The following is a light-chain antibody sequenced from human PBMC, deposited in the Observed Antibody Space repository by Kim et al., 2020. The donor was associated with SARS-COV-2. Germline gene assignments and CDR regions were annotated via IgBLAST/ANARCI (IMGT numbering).Light chain of an antibody. J-gene: IGLJ2*01. CDR2: QDS. CDR1: NLGDTY. CDR3: QAWDINSGL. V-gene: IGLV3-1*01. Sequence: SYELTQPPSVSVSPGQTATITCFGDNLGDTYAFWYQQRPGQSPVLVVYQDSKRPSGIHDRFSGSKSGNTATLTISETQSVDEADYYCQAWDINSGLFGGGTQLTVL.